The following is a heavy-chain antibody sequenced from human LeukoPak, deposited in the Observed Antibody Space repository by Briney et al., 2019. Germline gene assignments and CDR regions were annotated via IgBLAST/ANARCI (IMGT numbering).Heavy chain of an antibody. Sequence: SETLSLTCTVSGGSISSGAYSWSWIRQHPGKGLEWIGYIYYSGSTYYNPSLESRLTISVDMSKNQFSLKLSSVTAADTAVYYCARDVGQRHYYFDYWGQGTLVTDSS. CDR3: ARDVGQRHYYFDY. CDR2: IYYSGST. J-gene: IGHJ4*02. V-gene: IGHV4-31*03. CDR1: GGSISSGAYS. D-gene: IGHD3-16*01.